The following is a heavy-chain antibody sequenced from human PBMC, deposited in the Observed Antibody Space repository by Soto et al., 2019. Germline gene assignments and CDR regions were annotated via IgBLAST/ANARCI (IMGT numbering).Heavy chain of an antibody. Sequence: PSQTLSLTCAISEDSVSSNSAVWNWIRQSPSRGLEWLGRTYYRSKWYNDYTVSVKSRITINPDTSKNQFSLQLNSVTPEDTAVYYCARGAYGSGNGHFDYWGQGTLVTVSS. CDR3: ARGAYGSGNGHFDY. CDR2: TYYRSKWYN. CDR1: EDSVSSNSAV. D-gene: IGHD3-10*01. V-gene: IGHV6-1*01. J-gene: IGHJ4*02.